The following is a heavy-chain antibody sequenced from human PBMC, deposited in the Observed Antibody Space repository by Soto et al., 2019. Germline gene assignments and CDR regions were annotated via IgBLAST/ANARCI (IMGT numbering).Heavy chain of an antibody. CDR3: AKDLNYDILTGYHPYYYYGMDV. D-gene: IGHD3-9*01. CDR1: GFTFSSYG. J-gene: IGHJ6*02. CDR2: ISYDGSNK. V-gene: IGHV3-30*18. Sequence: GGSLRLSCAASGFTFSSYGMHWVRQAPGKGLEWVAVISYDGSNKYYADSVKGRFTISRDNSKNTLYLQMNSLGAEDTAVYYCAKDLNYDILTGYHPYYYYGMDVWGQGTTVTVSS.